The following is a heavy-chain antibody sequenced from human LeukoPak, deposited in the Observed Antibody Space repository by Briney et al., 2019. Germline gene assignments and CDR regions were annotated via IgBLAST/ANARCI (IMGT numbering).Heavy chain of an antibody. CDR2: IYYSGST. J-gene: IGHJ6*02. D-gene: IGHD3-10*01. CDR3: ARSYGSGAGHYYYYGMDV. Sequence: SETLSLTCTVCVGSISSYYWSWIRQPPAKGLEWIGYIYYSGSTNYNPSLKSRVTISVDTSKNQFSLKLSSVAAADTAVYYCARSYGSGAGHYYYYGMDVWGQGTTVTVSS. CDR1: VGSISSYY. V-gene: IGHV4-59*01.